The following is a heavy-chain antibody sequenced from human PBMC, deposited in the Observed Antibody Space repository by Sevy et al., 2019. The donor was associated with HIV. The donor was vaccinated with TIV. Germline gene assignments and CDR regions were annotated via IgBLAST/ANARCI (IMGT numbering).Heavy chain of an antibody. CDR3: ARDWEQLFRKTRPDYYGMDV. CDR2: IIPIFGTA. V-gene: IGHV1-69*13. Sequence: ASVKVSCKASGGTFSSYAISWVRQAPGQGLEWMGGIIPIFGTANYAQKFQGRVTITADESTGTAYMELSSLRSEDTAVYYCARDWEQLFRKTRPDYYGMDVWGQGTTVTVSS. CDR1: GGTFSSYA. D-gene: IGHD6-6*01. J-gene: IGHJ6*02.